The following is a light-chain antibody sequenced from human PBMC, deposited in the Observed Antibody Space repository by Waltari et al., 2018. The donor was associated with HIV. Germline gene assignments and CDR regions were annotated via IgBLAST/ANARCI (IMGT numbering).Light chain of an antibody. V-gene: IGLV1-47*01. CDR2: RMD. Sequence: QSVLTQPPSASGTPGQRVTISCSGGRSNIGGNFVYWYQRLPGTAPKLLIYRMDQRPSGVPDRFSGSRSGTSAALVISGLRSEDEADYYCASWDDSVFGPVFGGGTKVTVL. CDR1: RSNIGGNF. CDR3: ASWDDSVFGPV. J-gene: IGLJ2*01.